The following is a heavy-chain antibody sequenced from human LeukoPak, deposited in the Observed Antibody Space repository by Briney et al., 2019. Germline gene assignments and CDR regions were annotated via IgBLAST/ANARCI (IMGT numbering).Heavy chain of an antibody. CDR2: ISGSSGST. Sequence: GGSLRLPCAASGFTFSTYSMSWVRQVPGKGLEWVSAISGSSGSTYYADSVKGRFTISRDNSKNTLYLQMNSLRAEDTAVYYCAKDLQGGGGYSGYDAWGQGTLVTVSS. J-gene: IGHJ5*02. CDR3: AKDLQGGGGYSGYDA. V-gene: IGHV3-23*01. CDR1: GFTFSTYS. D-gene: IGHD5-12*01.